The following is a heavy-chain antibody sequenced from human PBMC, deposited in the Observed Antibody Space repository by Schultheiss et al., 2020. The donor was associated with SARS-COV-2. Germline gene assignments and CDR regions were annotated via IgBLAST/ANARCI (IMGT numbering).Heavy chain of an antibody. V-gene: IGHV4-34*01. Sequence: SETLSLTCAVYGGSFSGYHWNWIRQPPGKGLEWIGEINHSGSTNYNPSLKSRVTISVDTSKNQFSLKLSSVTAADTAVYYCARDQAHANPAAGLYYYYGMDVWGQGTTVTVSS. CDR3: ARDQAHANPAAGLYYYYGMDV. CDR1: GGSFSGYH. D-gene: IGHD6-13*01. CDR2: INHSGST. J-gene: IGHJ6*02.